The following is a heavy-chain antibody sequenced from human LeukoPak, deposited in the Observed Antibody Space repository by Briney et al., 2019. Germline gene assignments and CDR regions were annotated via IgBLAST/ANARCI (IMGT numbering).Heavy chain of an antibody. Sequence: SETLSLTCTVSGGSISNFYWGWVRQPPGKGLEWGGYIFYSWSTNYSPSLKSPLTISVDMSKNQFSLKLSSVTAADTSVYYCVSFGTTNDYYYYYMDVWGKGTTVTVSS. J-gene: IGHJ6*03. CDR3: VSFGTTNDYYYYYMDV. CDR2: IFYSWST. CDR1: GGSISNFY. D-gene: IGHD3/OR15-3a*01. V-gene: IGHV4-59*12.